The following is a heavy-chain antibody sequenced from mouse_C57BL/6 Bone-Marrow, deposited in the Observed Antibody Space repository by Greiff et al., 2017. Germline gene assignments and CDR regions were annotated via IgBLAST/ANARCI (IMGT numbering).Heavy chain of an antibody. CDR1: GYTFTDYY. CDR2: IYPGSGNT. Sequence: QVQLQQSGAELVRPEASVKLSCKASGYTFTDYYINWVKPRPGQGLEWIARIYPGSGNTYYNEKFKGKATLTAEKSSSTAYRQLSSLTSEDSAVYFCAREGKGSRGWYFDVWGTGTTVTVSS. J-gene: IGHJ1*03. CDR3: AREGKGSRGWYFDV. V-gene: IGHV1-76*01. D-gene: IGHD1-1*01.